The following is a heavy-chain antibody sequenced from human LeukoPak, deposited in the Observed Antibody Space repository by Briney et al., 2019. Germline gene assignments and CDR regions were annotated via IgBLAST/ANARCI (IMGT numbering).Heavy chain of an antibody. CDR3: ARYSSSSPAPFDY. V-gene: IGHV5-51*01. Sequence: GESLKISCKGSGYSFTSYWIGWVRQMPGKGLEWMGIIYPGDSDTRYCPSFQGQVTISADKSISTAYLQWSSLKASDTAMYYCARYSSSSPAPFDYWGQGTLVTVSS. CDR1: GYSFTSYW. D-gene: IGHD6-6*01. J-gene: IGHJ4*02. CDR2: IYPGDSDT.